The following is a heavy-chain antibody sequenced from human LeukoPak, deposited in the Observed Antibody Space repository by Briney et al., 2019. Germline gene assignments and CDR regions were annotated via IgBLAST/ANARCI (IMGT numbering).Heavy chain of an antibody. CDR2: ISSSGSTI. CDR3: ARVVPIHYFDY. J-gene: IGHJ4*02. D-gene: IGHD3-3*01. V-gene: IGHV3-48*03. Sequence: PGGSLRLSCAASGYTFSSYEMNWVRQAPGKGLEWVSYISSSGSTIYYADSVKGRFTISRDNAKNSLYLQMNSLRAEDTAVYYCARVVPIHYFDYWGQGTLVTVSS. CDR1: GYTFSSYE.